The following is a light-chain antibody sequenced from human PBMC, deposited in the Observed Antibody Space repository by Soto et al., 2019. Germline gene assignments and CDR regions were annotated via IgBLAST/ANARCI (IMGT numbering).Light chain of an antibody. CDR3: QQYAGSPLT. CDR1: QSVSSSY. V-gene: IGKV3-20*01. J-gene: IGKJ5*01. CDR2: GAS. Sequence: EIVLTQSPGTLSLSPGERATLSCRASQSVSSSYLAWYQQKPGQAPRLLIYGASSRATGIPDRFSGSGSGTDFTLTISRLEPEDFAVYYCQQYAGSPLTFGQGTRLEIK.